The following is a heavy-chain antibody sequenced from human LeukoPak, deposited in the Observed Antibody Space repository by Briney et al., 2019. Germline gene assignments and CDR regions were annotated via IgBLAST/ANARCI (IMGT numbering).Heavy chain of an antibody. CDR3: AKASWVSSTDAVR. J-gene: IGHJ4*02. CDR2: TRGNGET. Sequence: PGGSLRLSCAASGLSFSSFAMSWVRQGPARGLEWVSSTRGNGETLYADSVKSRLTLPSDSSRNTVYFQLNNLRVEDTAIYYCAKASWVSSTDAVRWGQGTLVTVSS. D-gene: IGHD3-16*01. CDR1: GLSFSSFA. V-gene: IGHV3-23*01.